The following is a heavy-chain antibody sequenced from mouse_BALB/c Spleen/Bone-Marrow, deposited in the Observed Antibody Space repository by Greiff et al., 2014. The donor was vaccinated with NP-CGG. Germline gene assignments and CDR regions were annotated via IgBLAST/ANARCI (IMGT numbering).Heavy chain of an antibody. Sequence: VQLQQSGAELVRPGVSVKISCKGSGYTFTDYAMHWVKQSHAKSLEWIGVISTYYADASYNQKFKGKATMTVDKSSSTAYMELARLTSEDSAIYYCAREGGNFPWFAYWGQGTLVTVSA. CDR2: ISTYYADA. V-gene: IGHV1S137*01. CDR1: GYTFTDYA. CDR3: AREGGNFPWFAY. D-gene: IGHD2-1*01. J-gene: IGHJ3*01.